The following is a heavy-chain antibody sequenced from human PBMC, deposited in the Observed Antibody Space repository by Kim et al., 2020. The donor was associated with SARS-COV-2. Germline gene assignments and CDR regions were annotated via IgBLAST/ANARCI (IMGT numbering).Heavy chain of an antibody. J-gene: IGHJ4*02. D-gene: IGHD3-22*01. CDR3: ASLRRGSSGYYYGLDY. V-gene: IGHV4-59*01. Sequence: SIKGRVTISVDTSTNQFSLKLSSVTAADTAMYYCASLRRGSSGYYYGLDYWGQGTLVTVSS.